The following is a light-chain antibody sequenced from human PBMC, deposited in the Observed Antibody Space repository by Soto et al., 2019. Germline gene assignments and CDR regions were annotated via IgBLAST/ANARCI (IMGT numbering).Light chain of an antibody. Sequence: DIQMTQSPSSLSASVGDRVTITCRASQDIGNDLGWYQQKPGKAPKRLIYAASSLESGVPARFSGSGSGTEFTLTISSLQPEDFATYYCLQHNSYPRAFGQGTKVE. J-gene: IGKJ1*01. CDR1: QDIGND. CDR3: LQHNSYPRA. V-gene: IGKV1-17*01. CDR2: AAS.